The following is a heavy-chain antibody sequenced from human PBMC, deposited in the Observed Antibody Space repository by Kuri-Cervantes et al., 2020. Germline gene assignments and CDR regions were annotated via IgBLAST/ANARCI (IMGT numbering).Heavy chain of an antibody. V-gene: IGHV3-30*03. CDR3: ARDRGSGWYAYYFDY. Sequence: GESLKISCAASGFTFSSYGMHWVRQAPGKGLEWVAVISYDGSNKYYADSVKGRFTISRDNSKNTLYLQMNSLRAEDTAVYYCARDRGSGWYAYYFDYWGQGTLVTVSS. D-gene: IGHD6-19*01. CDR1: GFTFSSYG. J-gene: IGHJ4*02. CDR2: ISYDGSNK.